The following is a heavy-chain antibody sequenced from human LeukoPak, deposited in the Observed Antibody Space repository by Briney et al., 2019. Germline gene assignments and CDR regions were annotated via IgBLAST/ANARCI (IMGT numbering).Heavy chain of an antibody. CDR1: GGSISYYY. CDR2: IYYSGTI. D-gene: IGHD4-17*01. CDR3: AREDPQTTVPEGMDV. J-gene: IGHJ6*02. Sequence: SETLSLTCTVSGGSISYYYWSWIRQSPGKGLEWVVYIYYSGTINYNPSLKSRVTISVDTSKNQFSLQLRSVTAADTAVYYCAREDPQTTVPEGMDVWGQGTTVTVSS. V-gene: IGHV4-59*01.